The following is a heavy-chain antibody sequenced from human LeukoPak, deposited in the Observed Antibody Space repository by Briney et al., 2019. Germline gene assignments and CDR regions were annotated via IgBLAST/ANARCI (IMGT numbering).Heavy chain of an antibody. Sequence: ASVKVSCKASGYTFTGYYMHWVRQAPGQGLEWMGWINTNTGNPTYAQGFTGRFVFSLDTSVSTAYLQISSLKAEDTAVYYCARGSLWGGYVPYYYYGMDVWGQGTTVTVSS. D-gene: IGHD5-12*01. CDR3: ARGSLWGGYVPYYYYGMDV. CDR1: GYTFTGYY. V-gene: IGHV7-4-1*02. J-gene: IGHJ6*02. CDR2: INTNTGNP.